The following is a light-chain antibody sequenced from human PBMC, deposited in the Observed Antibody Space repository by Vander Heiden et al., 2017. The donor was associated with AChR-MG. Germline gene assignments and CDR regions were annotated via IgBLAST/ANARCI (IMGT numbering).Light chain of an antibody. CDR3: QHRSTRRIT. CDR2: DAS. V-gene: IGKV3-11*01. Sequence: EVVLTQSPVTLSSSPGERATLSCRASQSVGSNLAWYQQNPGQAPRLLISDASIRATGIPARFSGSGSATDFSLTITTLEPEDFAVYYCQHRSTRRITFGPGTKVDIK. J-gene: IGKJ3*01. CDR1: QSVGSN.